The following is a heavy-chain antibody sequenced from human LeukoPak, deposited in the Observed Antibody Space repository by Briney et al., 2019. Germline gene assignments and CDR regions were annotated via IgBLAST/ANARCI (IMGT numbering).Heavy chain of an antibody. CDR3: ARVHLRYFDWLPLDY. D-gene: IGHD3-9*01. Sequence: ASVKVSCKASGYTFTGYYMHWVRQAPGQGLEWVGWINPNSGGTNYAQKFQGRVTMTRDTSISTAYMELSRLRSDDTAVYYCARVHLRYFDWLPLDYWGQGTLVTVSS. CDR2: INPNSGGT. CDR1: GYTFTGYY. V-gene: IGHV1-2*02. J-gene: IGHJ4*02.